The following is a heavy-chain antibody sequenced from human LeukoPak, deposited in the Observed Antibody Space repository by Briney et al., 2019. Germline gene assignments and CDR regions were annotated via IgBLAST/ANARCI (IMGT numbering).Heavy chain of an antibody. Sequence: SETLSLTCTVSGGSVSNASYYWSWIRQPPGKGLDWIGYVYYSGSTNYSPSLKSRVTVSVDTSKNQFSLKLTSVTAADTAVYYCARVRYGSGSYYFDNWGQGTLVAVSS. CDR3: ARVRYGSGSYYFDN. CDR2: VYYSGST. V-gene: IGHV4-61*01. D-gene: IGHD3-10*01. CDR1: GGSVSNASYY. J-gene: IGHJ4*02.